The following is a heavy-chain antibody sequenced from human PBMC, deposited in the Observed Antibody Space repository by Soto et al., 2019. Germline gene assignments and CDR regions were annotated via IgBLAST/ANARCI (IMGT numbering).Heavy chain of an antibody. D-gene: IGHD6-13*01. CDR2: ISYDGTNK. J-gene: IGHJ4*02. V-gene: IGHV3-30*01. CDR3: ARGDSNSWSDY. CDR1: GFTFRTYA. Sequence: QVQQVESGGGVVQPGRSLRLSCAASGFTFRTYAMDWVRQAPGKGLEWVAVISYDGTNKYYADSVKGRFTISRDNSKNTLSLQMNSLRAEDTAVYYCARGDSNSWSDYWGQGTLVTVSS.